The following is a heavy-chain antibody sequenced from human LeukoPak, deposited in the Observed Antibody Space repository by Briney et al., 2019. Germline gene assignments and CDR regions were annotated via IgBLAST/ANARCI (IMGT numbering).Heavy chain of an antibody. CDR1: GFTFSSYA. V-gene: IGHV3-23*01. CDR3: ANWDGSYSSGLYDF. CDR2: ISGSGGST. D-gene: IGHD6-19*01. Sequence: GGSLRLSCAASGFTFSSYAMSWVRQAPGKGLEWVSGISGSGGSTYYADSVKGRFTISRDNSKNTLYLQMNSLRAEDRAVYYCANWDGSYSSGLYDFWGQGTLVAVSS. J-gene: IGHJ4*02.